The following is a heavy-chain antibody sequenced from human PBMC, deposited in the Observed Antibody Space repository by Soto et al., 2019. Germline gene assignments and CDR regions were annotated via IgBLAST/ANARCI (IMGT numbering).Heavy chain of an antibody. V-gene: IGHV1-69*01. Sequence: QVQLVQSGAEVKKPGSSVKVSCNASGGTFSSYAISWVRQAPGQGLEWMGGIIPIFGTANYAQKFQGRVTITADEATSTAYRELSSLRSEDTAVYYCARRTARYYYDSSGYYYFDYWGQGTLVTVFS. CDR3: ARRTARYYYDSSGYYYFDY. CDR2: IIPIFGTA. D-gene: IGHD3-22*01. CDR1: GGTFSSYA. J-gene: IGHJ4*02.